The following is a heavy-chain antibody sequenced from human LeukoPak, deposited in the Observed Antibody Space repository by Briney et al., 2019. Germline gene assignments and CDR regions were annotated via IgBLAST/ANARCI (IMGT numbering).Heavy chain of an antibody. Sequence: ASVKVSCKASGYTFTSYDINWVRQATGQGLEWMGWMNPNSGNTDYAQKFQGRVTMTRNTSISTAYMELSSLRSEDTAVYYCARGGVRGVVVPAAIRGSPPDYWGQGTLVTVSS. CDR2: MNPNSGNT. V-gene: IGHV1-8*01. J-gene: IGHJ4*02. CDR3: ARGGVRGVVVPAAIRGSPPDY. D-gene: IGHD2-2*01. CDR1: GYTFTSYD.